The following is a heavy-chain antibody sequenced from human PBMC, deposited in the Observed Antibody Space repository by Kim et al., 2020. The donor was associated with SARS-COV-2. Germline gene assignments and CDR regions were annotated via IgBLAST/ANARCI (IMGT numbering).Heavy chain of an antibody. CDR2: LNAGNGNT. CDR1: GYTFTSYA. Sequence: ASVKVSCKASGYTFTSYAMHWVRQAPGQRLEWMGWLNAGNGNTKYSQKFQGRVTITRDTSASTAYMELSSLRSEDTAVYYCARVPRTMVRGVIWSLFDYWGQGTLVTVSS. J-gene: IGHJ4*02. D-gene: IGHD3-10*01. V-gene: IGHV1-3*01. CDR3: ARVPRTMVRGVIWSLFDY.